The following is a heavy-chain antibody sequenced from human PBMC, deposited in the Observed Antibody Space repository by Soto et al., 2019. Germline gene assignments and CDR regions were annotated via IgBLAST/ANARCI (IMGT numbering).Heavy chain of an antibody. D-gene: IGHD3-22*01. CDR3: ARVVVITTDSGRYNWFDP. J-gene: IGHJ5*02. V-gene: IGHV4-59*01. Sequence: SETLSLTCTVSGGSISSYYWSWIRQPPGKGLEWIGYIYYSGSTNYNPSLKSRVTISVDTSKNHFSLKLSSVTAADTAVYYCARVVVITTDSGRYNWFDPWGQGTLVTVSS. CDR2: IYYSGST. CDR1: GGSISSYY.